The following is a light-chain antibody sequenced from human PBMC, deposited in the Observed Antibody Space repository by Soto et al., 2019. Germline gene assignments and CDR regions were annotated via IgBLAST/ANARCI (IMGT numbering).Light chain of an antibody. CDR1: TSDVGRYKF. V-gene: IGLV2-14*01. CDR3: GSSTDTDTLVI. J-gene: IGLJ2*01. CDR2: EVT. Sequence: QSALTQPASVSGSPGQSITISCTGTTSDVGRYKFVSWYQHHPGKAPKLLIFEVTNRPSGVSSRFSGSKSGNTASLTISGLQTEDEATYYCGSSTDTDTLVIFGGVTKLTVL.